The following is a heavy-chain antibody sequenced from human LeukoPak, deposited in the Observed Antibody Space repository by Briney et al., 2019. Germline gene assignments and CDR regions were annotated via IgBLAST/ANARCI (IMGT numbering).Heavy chain of an antibody. J-gene: IGHJ5*02. CDR1: GYSITTGYY. CDR2: IYTTGST. V-gene: IGHV4-38-2*02. D-gene: IGHD3-10*01. CDR3: ARDQDYYGSGSHGPDH. Sequence: SETLSLTCTVSGYSITTGYYWGWIRQPPGKGLEWIGSIYTTGSTFYNPSLKSRVTLSVDPSKNQFSLKLSSVIVADTAIYYCARDQDYYGSGSHGPDHWGQGILVTVSS.